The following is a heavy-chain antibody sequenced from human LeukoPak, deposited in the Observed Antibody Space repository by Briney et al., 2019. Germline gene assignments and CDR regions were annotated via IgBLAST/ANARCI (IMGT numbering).Heavy chain of an antibody. CDR2: HYYSGTT. D-gene: IGHD4-17*01. Sequence: PSETLSLTCFVSGASIMKGDYYWSWIRQAPGKGLEWIGYHYYSGTTNYTPSLKSRVDISVDTFRNQFSLRLSSVTAADTAVYYCARGRYYGDYIDYWGQGALVTVSS. V-gene: IGHV4-30-4*01. J-gene: IGHJ4*02. CDR3: ARGRYYGDYIDY. CDR1: GASIMKGDYY.